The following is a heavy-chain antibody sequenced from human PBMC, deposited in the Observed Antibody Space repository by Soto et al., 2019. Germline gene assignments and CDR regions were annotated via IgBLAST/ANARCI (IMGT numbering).Heavy chain of an antibody. J-gene: IGHJ6*01. CDR2: ISGSGGAT. D-gene: IGHD2-15*01. CDR1: GFTFSTFA. V-gene: IGHV3-23*01. CDR3: AKKATVCVGGSCHSSDYYYPMDV. Sequence: EVQPLESGRALVQAGESLRLSCAASGFTFSTFAMTWVRQAPGKGLEWVSAISGSGGATYYADSVKGRFTISRDNSKNTLYLQMSTLRVEDTAVYYCAKKATVCVGGSCHSSDYYYPMDVWGQGTTVSVSS.